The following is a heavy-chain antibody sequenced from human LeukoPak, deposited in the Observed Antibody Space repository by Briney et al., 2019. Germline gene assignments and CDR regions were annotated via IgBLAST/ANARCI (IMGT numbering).Heavy chain of an antibody. J-gene: IGHJ3*02. V-gene: IGHV3-9*01. CDR3: ARDATAGSRGWYIDAFDI. Sequence: GGSLRLSCAASGFTFDDYAMHWVRQAPGKGLEWVSGISWNSGSIGYADSVKGRFTISRDNAKNSLYLQMNSLRAEDTAVYYCARDATAGSRGWYIDAFDIWGQGTMVTVSS. D-gene: IGHD6-19*01. CDR1: GFTFDDYA. CDR2: ISWNSGSI.